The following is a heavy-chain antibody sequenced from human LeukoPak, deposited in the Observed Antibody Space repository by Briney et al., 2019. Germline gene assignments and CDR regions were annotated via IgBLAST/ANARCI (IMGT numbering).Heavy chain of an antibody. D-gene: IGHD5-18*01. CDR1: GFTFSSYA. Sequence: PGGSLRLSCAASGFTFSSYAMSWVRQAPGKGLEWVSAISGSGGSTYYADSVKGRFTISRDNAKNSLYLQMNSLRAEDTAVYYCARDPVDTAMPTGMDVWGQGTTVTVSS. V-gene: IGHV3-23*01. CDR3: ARDPVDTAMPTGMDV. CDR2: ISGSGGST. J-gene: IGHJ6*02.